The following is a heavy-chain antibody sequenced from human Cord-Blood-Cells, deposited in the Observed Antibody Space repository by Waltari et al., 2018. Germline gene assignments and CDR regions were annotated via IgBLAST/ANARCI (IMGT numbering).Heavy chain of an antibody. J-gene: IGHJ4*02. Sequence: QLQLQESGSGLVKHSQTLSLTCAVSGGSISRGGYSWRWIRQPPGKGLEWIGYIYHSVTTYYNPSLKSRVTISVDRSKNQFSLKLSSVTAADTAVYYCARAKAWGSPRAYFDYWGQGTLVTVSS. V-gene: IGHV4-30-2*01. CDR3: ARAKAWGSPRAYFDY. CDR2: IYHSVTT. D-gene: IGHD7-27*01. CDR1: GGSISRGGYS.